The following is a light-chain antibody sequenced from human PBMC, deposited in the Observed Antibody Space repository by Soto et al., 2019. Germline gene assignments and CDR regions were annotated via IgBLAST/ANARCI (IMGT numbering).Light chain of an antibody. Sequence: AIQLTQSPSSLSASVGDSVTITCRASQGINSALAWYQQEAGKTPKLLMFDASGLERGVPSRFSGSGSGTDFTLTINNLQPEDIATYYCQQYDSYPLTFGGGTTVDFK. CDR3: QQYDSYPLT. V-gene: IGKV1-13*02. CDR1: QGINSA. J-gene: IGKJ4*01. CDR2: DAS.